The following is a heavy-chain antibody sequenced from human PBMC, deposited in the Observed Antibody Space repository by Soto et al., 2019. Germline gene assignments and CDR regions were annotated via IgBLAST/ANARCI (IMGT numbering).Heavy chain of an antibody. V-gene: IGHV1-69*13. Sequence: ASVKVSCKASGGTFSSYAISWVRQAPGQGLEWMGGIIPIFGTANYAQKFQGRVTITADESTSTAYMELSSLRSEDTAVYYCARDRAPGVGDTGRRAFDIWGQGTMVTVSS. CDR2: IIPIFGTA. CDR3: ARDRAPGVGDTGRRAFDI. D-gene: IGHD1-26*01. CDR1: GGTFSSYA. J-gene: IGHJ3*02.